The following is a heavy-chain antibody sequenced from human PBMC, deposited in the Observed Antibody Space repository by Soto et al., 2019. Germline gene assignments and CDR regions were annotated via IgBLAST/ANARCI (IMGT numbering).Heavy chain of an antibody. V-gene: IGHV3-23*01. CDR1: GFTFSSYA. CDR2: ISGSGGST. J-gene: IGHJ3*02. Sequence: QSGGSLRLSCAASGFTFSSYAMSWVRQAPGKGLEWVSAISGSGGSTYYADSVKGRFTISRDNSKNTLYLQMNSLRAEDTAVYYCAKSEYGRFGVVFDAFDIWGQGTMVTVSS. CDR3: AKSEYGRFGVVFDAFDI. D-gene: IGHD3-3*01.